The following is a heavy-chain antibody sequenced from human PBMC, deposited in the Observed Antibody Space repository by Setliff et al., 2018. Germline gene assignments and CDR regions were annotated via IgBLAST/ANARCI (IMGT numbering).Heavy chain of an antibody. Sequence: SGPTLVNPTQTLTLTCTFPGFSLSTSGMCVSWIRQPPGKALEWLARIDWDDDKYYSTSLKTRLTIAKDTSKNQVVLTMTNMDPVDTATYYCARIRPDYDFWSGYYGSYYYYMDVWGKVTTVTVSS. CDR3: ARIRPDYDFWSGYYGSYYYYMDV. CDR2: IDWDDDK. V-gene: IGHV2-70*11. D-gene: IGHD3-3*01. CDR1: GFSLSTSGMC. J-gene: IGHJ6*03.